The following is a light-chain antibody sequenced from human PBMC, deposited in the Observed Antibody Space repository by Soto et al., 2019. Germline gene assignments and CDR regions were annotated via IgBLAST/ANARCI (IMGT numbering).Light chain of an antibody. J-gene: IGKJ2*01. CDR1: QGISNL. CDR3: LQHNTYPYT. CDR2: AAS. V-gene: IGKV1-17*01. Sequence: DIQMTQSPSSLSASVGDRVTITCRASQGISNLLGWFQHKPGKAPKRLIYAASSLQGGVPSRFSGNGSGTEFTLTITGLQPEDFADYYCLQHNTYPYTFGQGTKLEIK.